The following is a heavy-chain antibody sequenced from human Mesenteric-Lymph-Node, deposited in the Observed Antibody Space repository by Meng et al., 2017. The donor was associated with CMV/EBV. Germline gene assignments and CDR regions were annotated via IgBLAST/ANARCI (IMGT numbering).Heavy chain of an antibody. Sequence: GGSLRLSCAGSGFTFSDYFMSWVRQAPGKGLEWISYISNSGSTLYYADSVKGRFTISRDNSKNTLYLQMNRLRAEDTAVYYCAKVDSGSWYRGFFDYWGQGTLVTVSS. D-gene: IGHD6-13*01. CDR1: GFTFSDYF. J-gene: IGHJ4*02. CDR3: AKVDSGSWYRGFFDY. CDR2: ISNSGSTL. V-gene: IGHV3-11*01.